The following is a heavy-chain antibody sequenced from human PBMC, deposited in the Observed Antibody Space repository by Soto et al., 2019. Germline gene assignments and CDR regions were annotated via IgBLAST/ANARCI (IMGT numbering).Heavy chain of an antibody. D-gene: IGHD4-17*01. CDR2: ISAYNGNT. V-gene: IGHV1-18*01. Sequence: QVQLVQSGAEVKKPGASVKVSCKASGYTFISYGISWVRQAPGQGLEWMGWISAYNGNTNHAQKFQGRVTMTTDTSTSTASMELRSLRADDTAVYYCARGWYGDSTMYGMDVWGQGTTVTVSS. CDR1: GYTFISYG. J-gene: IGHJ6*02. CDR3: ARGWYGDSTMYGMDV.